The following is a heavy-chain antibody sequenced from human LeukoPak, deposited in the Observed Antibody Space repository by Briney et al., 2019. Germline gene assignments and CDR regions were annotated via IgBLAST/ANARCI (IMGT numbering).Heavy chain of an antibody. CDR1: GFTFSSYA. Sequence: GGSLRLSCAASGFTFSSYAMSWVRQAPGKGLEWVSAISGSGGSTYYADSVKGRFTISRDNSKNTLYLQMNSLRAADTAVYYCARANSIAAAGDYWGQGTLVTVSS. CDR2: ISGSGGST. CDR3: ARANSIAAAGDY. J-gene: IGHJ4*02. V-gene: IGHV3-23*01. D-gene: IGHD6-13*01.